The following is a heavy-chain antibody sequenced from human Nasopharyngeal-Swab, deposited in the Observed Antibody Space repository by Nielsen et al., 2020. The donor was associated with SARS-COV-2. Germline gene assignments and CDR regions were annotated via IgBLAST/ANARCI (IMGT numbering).Heavy chain of an antibody. CDR3: ARDRAYSGSYMDV. D-gene: IGHD5-12*01. V-gene: IGHV1-69*06. J-gene: IGHJ6*03. Sequence: WVRQAPGQGLEWMGGIIPIFGPSNYAHKFHGRVTITADKSTSTAYMELSSLRSEDTAVYYCARDRAYSGSYMDVWGKGTTVTVSS. CDR2: IIPIFGPS.